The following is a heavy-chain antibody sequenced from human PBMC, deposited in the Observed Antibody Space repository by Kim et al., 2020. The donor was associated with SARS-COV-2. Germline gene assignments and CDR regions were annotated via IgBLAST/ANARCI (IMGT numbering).Heavy chain of an antibody. CDR3: ARRVYSSSHASFWLYYFDY. CDR2: ISAYNGNT. CDR1: GYTFTSYG. Sequence: ASVKVSCKASGYTFTSYGISWVRQAPGQGLEWMGWISAYNGNTNYAQKLQGRVTMTTDTSTSTAYMELRSLRSDDTAVYYCARRVYSSSHASFWLYYFDYWGQGTLVTVSS. D-gene: IGHD6-6*01. J-gene: IGHJ4*02. V-gene: IGHV1-18*01.